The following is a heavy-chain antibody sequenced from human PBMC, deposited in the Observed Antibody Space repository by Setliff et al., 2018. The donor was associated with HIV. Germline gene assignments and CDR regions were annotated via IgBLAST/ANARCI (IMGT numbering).Heavy chain of an antibody. D-gene: IGHD3-22*01. CDR2: IFYSGHT. J-gene: IGHJ4*02. V-gene: IGHV4-39*07. Sequence: SETLSLTCTVSGGSISSYYWGWIRQPPGKGLEWIGNIFYSGHTYYNPSLRSRVTISVDTSKNQFSLKLSSVTAADTAVYYCARAPYYDYRGLAVYYFDYWGQGTLVTVSS. CDR3: ARAPYYDYRGLAVYYFDY. CDR1: GGSISSYY.